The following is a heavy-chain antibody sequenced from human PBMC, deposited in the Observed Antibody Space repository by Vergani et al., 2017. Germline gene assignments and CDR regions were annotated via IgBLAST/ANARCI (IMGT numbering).Heavy chain of an antibody. J-gene: IGHJ5*02. CDR2: INHSGST. CDR3: ARGSSERIVVVPAAIRLNWFDP. V-gene: IGHV4-34*01. D-gene: IGHD2-2*02. Sequence: QVQLQQWGAGLLKPSETLSLTCAVYGGSFSGYYWSWIRQPPGKGLEWIGEINHSGSTNYNPSLKSRVTISVDTSKTQFFLKLSSVTAADTAVYYCARGSSERIVVVPAAIRLNWFDPWGQGTLVTVSS. CDR1: GGSFSGYY.